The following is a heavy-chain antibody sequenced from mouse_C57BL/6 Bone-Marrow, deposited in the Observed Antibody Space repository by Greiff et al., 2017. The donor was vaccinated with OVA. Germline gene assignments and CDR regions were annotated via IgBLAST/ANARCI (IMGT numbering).Heavy chain of an antibody. Sequence: LVESGAELARPGASVKLSCKASGYTFTSYGISWVKQRTGHGLEWIGEIYPRSGNTYYNEKFKGKATLTADKSSSTAYMELRSLTSEDSAVYCWTSQSGGQLRTAWFAYWGQGTLVTVSA. CDR2: IYPRSGNT. CDR3: TSQSGGQLRTAWFAY. CDR1: GYTFTSYG. V-gene: IGHV1-81*01. J-gene: IGHJ3*01. D-gene: IGHD3-2*02.